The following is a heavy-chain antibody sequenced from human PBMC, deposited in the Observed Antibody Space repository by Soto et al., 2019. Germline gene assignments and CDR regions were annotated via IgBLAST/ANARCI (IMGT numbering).Heavy chain of an antibody. D-gene: IGHD3-22*01. CDR2: IWYDGSNK. CDR1: GFTFSSYG. V-gene: IGHV3-33*01. Sequence: QVQLVESGGGVVQPGRSLRLSCAASGFTFSSYGMHWVRQAPGKGLEWVAVIWYDGSNKYYADSVKGRFTISRDNSKNPLYLQMNSLRAEDTAVYYCARAGYYYDSSGYVAYAFDIWGQGTMVTVSS. J-gene: IGHJ3*02. CDR3: ARAGYYYDSSGYVAYAFDI.